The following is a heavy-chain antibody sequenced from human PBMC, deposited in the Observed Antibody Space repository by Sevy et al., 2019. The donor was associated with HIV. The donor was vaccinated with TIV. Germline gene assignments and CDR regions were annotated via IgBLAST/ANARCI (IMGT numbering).Heavy chain of an antibody. CDR3: ATSTMVRGVRD. CDR2: IYYSGST. D-gene: IGHD3-10*01. Sequence: SETLSLTCTVSGGSISSYYWSWIRQPPGKGLEWIGYIYYSGSTNYNPSLKSRVTISVDTSKNQFSLKLSSVTVADTAVYYCATSTMVRGVRDWGQGTLVTVSS. V-gene: IGHV4-59*01. J-gene: IGHJ4*02. CDR1: GGSISSYY.